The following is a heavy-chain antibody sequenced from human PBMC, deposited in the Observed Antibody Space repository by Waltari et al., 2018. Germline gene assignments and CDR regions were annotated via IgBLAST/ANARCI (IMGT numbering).Heavy chain of an antibody. CDR2: IYHSGGT. V-gene: IGHV4-38-2*01. Sequence: QVQLQESGPGLVKPSETLSLTCAVSGYSISSGYYWGWIRQPPGKGLEWIGSIYHSGGTYYNPSLKSRVTISVDTSKNQFSLKLSSVTAADTAVYYCAISSGYYSSDYWGQGTLVTVSS. CDR1: GYSISSGYY. CDR3: AISSGYYSSDY. J-gene: IGHJ4*02. D-gene: IGHD3-22*01.